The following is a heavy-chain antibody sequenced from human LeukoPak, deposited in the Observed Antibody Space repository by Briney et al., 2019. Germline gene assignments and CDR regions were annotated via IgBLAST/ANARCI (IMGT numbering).Heavy chain of an antibody. Sequence: GGSLRLSCTASGFTFSRNGMHWVRQAPGKGLEWVAFIKRDESEKWYLNSVRGRFTISRDNPKNTLYLHMNSLSAEDTAVYYCVKDVLFAVGDAFDIWGQGTMVTVSS. CDR3: VKDVLFAVGDAFDI. CDR2: IKRDESEK. D-gene: IGHD3-10*02. V-gene: IGHV3-30*02. CDR1: GFTFSRNG. J-gene: IGHJ3*02.